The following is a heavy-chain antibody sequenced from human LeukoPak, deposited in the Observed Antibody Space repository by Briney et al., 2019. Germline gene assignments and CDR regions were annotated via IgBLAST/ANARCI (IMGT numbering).Heavy chain of an antibody. CDR3: AGGYSGYEGDY. V-gene: IGHV4-61*02. CDR2: IYTSGST. J-gene: IGHJ4*02. CDR1: GGSISSGSYY. D-gene: IGHD5-12*01. Sequence: SETLSLTCTVSGGSISSGSYYWSWIRQPAGKGLEWIGRIYTSGSTNCNPSLKSRVTISVDTSKNQFSLKLSSVTAADTAVYYCAGGYSGYEGDYWGQGTLVTVSS.